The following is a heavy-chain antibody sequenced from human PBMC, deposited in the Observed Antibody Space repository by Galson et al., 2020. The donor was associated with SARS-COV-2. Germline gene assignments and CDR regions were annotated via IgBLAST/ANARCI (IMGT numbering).Heavy chain of an antibody. J-gene: IGHJ3*02. Sequence: ASETLSLTCTVSGGSISSGGYYWSWIRQHPGKGLEWIGYIYYSGSTYYNPSLKSRVTISVHTSKNQFSLKLNSVTAADTAVYYCARSITMIVINAFDIWGQGTMVTVSS. CDR1: GGSISSGGYY. CDR2: IYYSGST. CDR3: ARSITMIVINAFDI. D-gene: IGHD3-22*01. V-gene: IGHV4-31*03.